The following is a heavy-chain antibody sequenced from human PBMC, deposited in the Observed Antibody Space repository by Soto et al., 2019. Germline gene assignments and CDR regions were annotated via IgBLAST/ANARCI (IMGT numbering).Heavy chain of an antibody. Sequence: WTWIRQRPGKGLEWIGFFYYSGRTYYNPSLKSRTTISLDTSENQFSLRLSSVTAADTAVYYCARDSDFCTGGSCYGNFDFWGQGTLVTVSS. V-gene: IGHV4-31*02. CDR3: ARDSDFCTGGSCYGNFDF. D-gene: IGHD2-15*01. CDR2: FYYSGRT. J-gene: IGHJ4*02.